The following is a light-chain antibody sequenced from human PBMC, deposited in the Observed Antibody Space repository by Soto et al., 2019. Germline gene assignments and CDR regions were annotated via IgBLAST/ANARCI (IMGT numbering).Light chain of an antibody. V-gene: IGLV2-14*01. CDR2: EVS. CDR3: SSYSISTAYL. J-gene: IGLJ1*01. Sequence: SALTQPASVSGSPGQSITISCTGTSSDVGGYDYVSWYQLHPGKAPKLMVFEVSNRPSGVSYRFSGSKSGNTASLTISGLKAEDEADYFCSSYSISTAYLFGTGTKLTVL. CDR1: SSDVGGYDY.